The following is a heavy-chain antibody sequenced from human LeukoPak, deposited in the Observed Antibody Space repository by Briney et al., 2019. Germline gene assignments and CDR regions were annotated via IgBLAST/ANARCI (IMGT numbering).Heavy chain of an antibody. CDR2: ISGSGGST. V-gene: IGHV3-23*01. J-gene: IGHJ4*02. CDR3: ARTYYDILTGYNPYFDY. D-gene: IGHD3-9*01. Sequence: GGSLRLSCAASGFTFSSYAMSWVRQAPGKGLEWVSAISGSGGSTYYADSVKGRFTISRDNSKNTLYLQMNSLRAEDTAVYYCARTYYDILTGYNPYFDYWGQGILVTVSS. CDR1: GFTFSSYA.